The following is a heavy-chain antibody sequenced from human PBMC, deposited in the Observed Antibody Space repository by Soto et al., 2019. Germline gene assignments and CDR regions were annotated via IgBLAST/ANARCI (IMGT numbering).Heavy chain of an antibody. CDR3: ARGGGVTATFDY. V-gene: IGHV4-61*01. Sequence: SETLSLTCTVSGGSVSSGSYYWSWIRQPPGKGLEWIGYIYYSGGTNYNPSLKSRVTISVDTSKNQFSLKLSSVTAADTAVYYCARGGGVTATFDYWGQGTLVTVSS. CDR2: IYYSGGT. J-gene: IGHJ4*02. D-gene: IGHD5-18*01. CDR1: GGSVSSGSYY.